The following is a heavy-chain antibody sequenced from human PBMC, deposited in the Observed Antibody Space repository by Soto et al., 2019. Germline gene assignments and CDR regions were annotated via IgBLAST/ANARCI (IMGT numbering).Heavy chain of an antibody. Sequence: QVQLVESGGGVVQPGRSLRLSCAASGFTFRNYAIHWVRQAPGKGLEWVAVISYDGRNEYYADSVKGRFTISRDNSKNTLFLQMNSLRAEDTAVYRCAKGEGYSSTWPASWGHGTLVTVSS. J-gene: IGHJ5*01. CDR3: AKGEGYSSTWPAS. V-gene: IGHV3-30*04. D-gene: IGHD6-13*01. CDR1: GFTFRNYA. CDR2: ISYDGRNE.